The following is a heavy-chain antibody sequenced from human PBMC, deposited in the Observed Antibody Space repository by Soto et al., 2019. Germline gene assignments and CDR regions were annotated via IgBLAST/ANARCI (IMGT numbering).Heavy chain of an antibody. CDR1: GDSFSSNA. D-gene: IGHD3-10*01. V-gene: IGHV1-69*18. Sequence: QVHLVQSGAEVKKPGSSVTVSCKASGDSFSSNAMSWVLQAPGQGLEWMGTILPILGTTNYAQKFKGRLTFTADDSTSTAYMGLRSLRSEDTAVYYCARDRALRGFDYWGQGTLVTVSS. J-gene: IGHJ4*02. CDR2: ILPILGTT. CDR3: ARDRALRGFDY.